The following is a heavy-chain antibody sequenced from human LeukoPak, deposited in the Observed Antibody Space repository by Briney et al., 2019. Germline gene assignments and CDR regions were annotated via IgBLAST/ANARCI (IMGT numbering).Heavy chain of an antibody. CDR1: GFTFSNYA. J-gene: IGHJ4*02. D-gene: IGHD3-10*01. CDR3: ARDPILVRGYFDY. Sequence: GGSLRLSCAASGFTFSNYAMHWVRQAPGKGLEWVTVISSDGTNKYYKDSVKGRFTISRDNSKNTLYLQMNSLRAEDTAVYYCARDPILVRGYFDYWGQGTLVAVSS. CDR2: ISSDGTNK. V-gene: IGHV3-30-3*01.